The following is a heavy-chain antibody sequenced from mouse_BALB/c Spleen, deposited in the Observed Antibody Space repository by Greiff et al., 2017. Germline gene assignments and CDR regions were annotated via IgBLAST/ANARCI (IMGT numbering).Heavy chain of an antibody. D-gene: IGHD1-1*01. J-gene: IGHJ4*01. CDR1: GFAFSSYD. Sequence: EVKLQESGGGLVKPGGSLKLSCAASGFAFSSYDMSWVRQTPEKRLEWVAYISSGGGSTYYPDTVKGRFTISRDNAKNTLYLQMSSLKSEDTAMYYCARSYYGYAMDYWGQGTSVTVSS. CDR3: ARSYYGYAMDY. V-gene: IGHV5-12-1*01. CDR2: ISSGGGST.